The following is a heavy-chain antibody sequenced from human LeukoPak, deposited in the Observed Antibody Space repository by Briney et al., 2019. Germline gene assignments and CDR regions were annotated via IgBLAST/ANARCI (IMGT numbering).Heavy chain of an antibody. CDR3: ARHLYSSGWYFDY. Sequence: SETLSLTCTVSGGSIGSSTYYWGCIRQPPGKGPEWIGSIYYSGSTYYNPSLKSRVTISVDTSKNQFSLKLGSATAADTAVYYCARHLYSSGWYFDYWGQGTLVAVSS. CDR1: GGSIGSSTYY. CDR2: IYYSGST. V-gene: IGHV4-39*01. J-gene: IGHJ4*02. D-gene: IGHD6-19*01.